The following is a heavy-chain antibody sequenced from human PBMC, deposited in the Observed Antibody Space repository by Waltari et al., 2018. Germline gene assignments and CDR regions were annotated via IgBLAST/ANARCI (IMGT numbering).Heavy chain of an antibody. V-gene: IGHV4-4*07. Sequence: VQLQESGPGLVKPSETLSLTCTVSGGSISTYYWSWIRQPAGKRLELIGRIYATGSTTYNPSLKSRVTMSVDTSKNQFSLKLSSVTAADTAVYYCARLPYNNIYFYYYMDVWGKGTTVTVSS. CDR3: ARLPYNNIYFYYYMDV. J-gene: IGHJ6*03. CDR2: IYATGST. D-gene: IGHD3-10*01. CDR1: GGSISTYY.